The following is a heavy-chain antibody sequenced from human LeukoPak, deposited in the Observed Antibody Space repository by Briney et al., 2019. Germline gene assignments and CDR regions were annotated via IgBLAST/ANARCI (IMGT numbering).Heavy chain of an antibody. CDR3: ARVSGYSSGGVCFDY. V-gene: IGHV4-39*07. CDR1: GGSISSYY. D-gene: IGHD6-19*01. Sequence: SETLSLTCTVSGGSISSYYWGWIRQPPGKGLEWIGSIYYSGSTYYNPSLKSRVTISVDTSKNQFSLKLSSVTAADTAVYYCARVSGYSSGGVCFDYWGQGTLVTVSS. J-gene: IGHJ4*02. CDR2: IYYSGST.